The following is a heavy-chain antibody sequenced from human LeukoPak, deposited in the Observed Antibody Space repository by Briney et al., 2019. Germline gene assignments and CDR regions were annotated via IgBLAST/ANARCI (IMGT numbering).Heavy chain of an antibody. D-gene: IGHD2-15*01. Sequence: PSETLSLTCAVSGYSISSGYYWGWIRQPPGKGLEWIGSIYFTGTTYYNPSLKSRVTTSLDTSKNQFSLNLSSVTATGTAVYYCARKGYCSSGSCYLDYWGQGTLVTVSS. V-gene: IGHV4-38-2*01. CDR3: ARKGYCSSGSCYLDY. CDR1: GYSISSGYY. CDR2: IYFTGTT. J-gene: IGHJ4*02.